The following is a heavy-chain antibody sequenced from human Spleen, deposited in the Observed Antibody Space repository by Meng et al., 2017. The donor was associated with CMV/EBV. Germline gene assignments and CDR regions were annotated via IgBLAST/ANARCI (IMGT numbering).Heavy chain of an antibody. CDR3: AREASTGCYDY. J-gene: IGHJ4*02. CDR2: IYTAGSGGIT. Sequence: AVSGLTVINNYMSWVRQAPGKGLEWVSGIYTAGSGGITYYADSVRGRFTISRDNSKNTIYLQMSSLRAEDAAVYYCAREASTGCYDYWGQGTLVTAPQ. V-gene: IGHV3-53*01. CDR1: GLTVINNY. D-gene: IGHD2-2*01.